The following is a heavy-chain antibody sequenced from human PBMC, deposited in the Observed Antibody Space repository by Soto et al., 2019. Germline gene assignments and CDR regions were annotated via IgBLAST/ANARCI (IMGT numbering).Heavy chain of an antibody. CDR1: GYTFTSYD. CDR2: MNPNSGNT. J-gene: IGHJ6*03. CDR3: ARGPGSWYYYYMDV. V-gene: IGHV1-8*01. Sequence: QVQLVQSGAEVKKPGASVKVSCKASGYTFTSYDINWVRQATGPGLDWMGWMNPNSGNTGSAQKFQGRVTTTRNTSISTAYMELSSLRSEDTAVYSCARGPGSWYYYYMDVWGKGTTVTVSS. D-gene: IGHD6-13*01.